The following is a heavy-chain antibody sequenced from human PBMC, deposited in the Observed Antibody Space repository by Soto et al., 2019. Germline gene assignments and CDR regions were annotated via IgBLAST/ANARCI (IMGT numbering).Heavy chain of an antibody. D-gene: IGHD3-3*01. CDR1: GFTFDDYT. J-gene: IGHJ6*02. CDR3: AIDGDGFWSGYLHYYYGMDV. Sequence: GGSLRFSCAASGFTFDDYTMHWVRQAPGKGLEWVSLISWDGGSTYYADSVKGRFTISRDNSKNSLYLQMNSLRTEDTALYYCAIDGDGFWSGYLHYYYGMDVWGQGTTVTVSS. V-gene: IGHV3-43*01. CDR2: ISWDGGST.